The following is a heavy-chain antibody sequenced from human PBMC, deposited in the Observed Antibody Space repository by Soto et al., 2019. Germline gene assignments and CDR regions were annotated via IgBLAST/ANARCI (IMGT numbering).Heavy chain of an antibody. J-gene: IGHJ4*02. CDR1: GFTFDNYV. D-gene: IGHD5-18*01. CDR2: ITSTGSSI. Sequence: GGSLRLSCAASGFTFDNYVMNWVRQAPGKGLEWVSSITSTGSSIYYADSVKGRFTISRDNAKNSLYLQMNSLRVEDTAVYYCARGGYSYGLDYWGQGTLVTVSS. CDR3: ARGGYSYGLDY. V-gene: IGHV3-21*01.